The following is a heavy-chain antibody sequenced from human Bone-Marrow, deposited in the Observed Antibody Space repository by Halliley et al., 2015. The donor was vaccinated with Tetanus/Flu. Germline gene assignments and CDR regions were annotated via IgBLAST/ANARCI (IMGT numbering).Heavy chain of an antibody. D-gene: IGHD3-10*01. V-gene: IGHV3-33*01. CDR2: IGHDSIFQ. J-gene: IGHJ4*02. Sequence: GWVTIIGHDSIFQYFADSVKGRFTVSRDNSVNTLYLQMNRLRVDDTGVYYCERGLGIGKYYDYRGQGALVSVTS. CDR3: ERGLGIGKYYDY.